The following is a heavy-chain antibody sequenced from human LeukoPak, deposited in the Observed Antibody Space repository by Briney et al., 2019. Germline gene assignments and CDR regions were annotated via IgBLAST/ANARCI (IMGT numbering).Heavy chain of an antibody. CDR2: ISGSGGST. Sequence: PGGSLRLSCAASGFTFSSYAMSWVRQAPGKGLEWVSAISGSGGSTYYADSVKGRFTISRDNFKNTLYLQMNSLRAEDTAVYYCAKWPYCSSTSCYTNWFDPWGQGTLVTASS. CDR1: GFTFSSYA. CDR3: AKWPYCSSTSCYTNWFDP. J-gene: IGHJ5*02. D-gene: IGHD2-2*01. V-gene: IGHV3-23*01.